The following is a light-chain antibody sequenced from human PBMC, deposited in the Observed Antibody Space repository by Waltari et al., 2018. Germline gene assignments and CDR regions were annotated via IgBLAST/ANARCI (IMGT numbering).Light chain of an antibody. CDR1: SLKNYY. Sequence: SSELTQDPAVSVALGQTVKLTFQGDSLKNYYLSCYQKKPGQAPILVTSGQNNRPPGIPDRFSGTGSRDTASLTITGAQAEDEADYFCGSRDATGDHVLFGGGTKLTVL. CDR2: GQN. CDR3: GSRDATGDHVL. J-gene: IGLJ2*01. V-gene: IGLV3-19*01.